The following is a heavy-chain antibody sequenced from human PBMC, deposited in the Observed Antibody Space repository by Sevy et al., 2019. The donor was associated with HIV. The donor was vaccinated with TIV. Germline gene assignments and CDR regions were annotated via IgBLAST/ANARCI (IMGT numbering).Heavy chain of an antibody. V-gene: IGHV3-33*01. J-gene: IGHJ4*02. D-gene: IGHD1-1*01. CDR3: ARDLESYNYGAYGPSFMPDY. CDR1: GFTFSSYG. Sequence: GSLRLSCAASGFTFSSYGMHWVRQAPGKGLEWVAVIRFDGSNTFYADSVKGRFTISRDIAENTLHLQMNSLRAEDTAVYYCARDLESYNYGAYGPSFMPDYWGQGTVVTVSS. CDR2: IRFDGSNT.